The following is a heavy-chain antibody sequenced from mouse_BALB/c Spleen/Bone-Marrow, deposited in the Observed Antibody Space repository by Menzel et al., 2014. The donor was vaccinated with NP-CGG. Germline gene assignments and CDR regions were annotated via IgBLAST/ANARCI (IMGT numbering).Heavy chain of an antibody. CDR3: TRGGSSPYYFDY. Sequence: QVQLKQSGAELVRPGASVKLSCKASGYTFTSYWINWVKRRPGQGLEWIGNIYPSDSYTNYNQKFKDKATLTVDKSSTTAYMQLSSPTSEDSAVYYCTRGGSSPYYFDYWGQGSTLTVSS. D-gene: IGHD1-1*01. J-gene: IGHJ2*01. V-gene: IGHV1-69*02. CDR2: IYPSDSYT. CDR1: GYTFTSYW.